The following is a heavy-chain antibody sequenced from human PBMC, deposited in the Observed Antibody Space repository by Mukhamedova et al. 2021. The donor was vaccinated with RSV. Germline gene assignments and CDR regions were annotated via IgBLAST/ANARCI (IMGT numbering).Heavy chain of an antibody. Sequence: AMHWVRQAPGRGLEWVAVISYDEINKYYADSVRGRFTISRDTSKNTVYLQMSSLRAEDTAVYYCARDGMRAGWELEDGGRETRV. CDR3: ARDGMRAGWELED. J-gene: IGHJ2*01. D-gene: IGHD1-1*01. CDR2: ISYDEINK. CDR1: A. V-gene: IGHV3-30*04.